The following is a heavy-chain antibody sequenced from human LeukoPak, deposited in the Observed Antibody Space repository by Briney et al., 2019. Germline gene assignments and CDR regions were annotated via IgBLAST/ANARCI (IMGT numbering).Heavy chain of an antibody. J-gene: IGHJ4*02. CDR2: INPNSGGT. V-gene: IGHV1-2*04. CDR1: GYTFTGYY. CDR3: ARGAVAGYYFDY. D-gene: IGHD6-19*01. Sequence: ASVKVSCKASGYTFTGYYMHWVRQAPGQGLEWMGWINPNSGGTNYAQKFQGWVTTTRDTSISTAYMELSRLRSDDTAVYYCARGAVAGYYFDYWGQGTLVTVSS.